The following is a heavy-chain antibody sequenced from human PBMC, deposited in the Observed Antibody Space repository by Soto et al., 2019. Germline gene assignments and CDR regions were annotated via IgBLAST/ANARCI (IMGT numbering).Heavy chain of an antibody. J-gene: IGHJ4*02. D-gene: IGHD2-21*02. CDR1: GGYISSSSSNW. CDR3: AKFGGDWA. CDR2: IYHSGTT. Sequence: SSETLSLTCAVSGGYISSSSSNWWSWVRQPPGKGLEWIGEIYHSGTTRYNPSLKSRVTILVDKAKSQFSLQLSSVSAADTAVYYCAKFGGDWAWGQGTLVTVSS. V-gene: IGHV4-4*02.